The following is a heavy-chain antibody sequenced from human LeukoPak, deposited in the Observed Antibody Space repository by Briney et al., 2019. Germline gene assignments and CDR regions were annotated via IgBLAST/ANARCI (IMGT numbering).Heavy chain of an antibody. CDR3: ARVDDSSGYYSYYFDY. V-gene: IGHV4-59*01. D-gene: IGHD3-22*01. CDR2: IYYSGST. Sequence: PSETLSLTCSVSGDSFRSYYWSWIRQPPGKGLEWIGYIYYSGSTNYNPSLKSRVTISVDTSKNQFSLKLSSVTAADTAVYYCARVDDSSGYYSYYFDYWGQRTLVTVSS. J-gene: IGHJ4*01. CDR1: GDSFRSYY.